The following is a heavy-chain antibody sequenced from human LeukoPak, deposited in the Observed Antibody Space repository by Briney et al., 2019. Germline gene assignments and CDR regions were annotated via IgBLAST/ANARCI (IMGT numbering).Heavy chain of an antibody. Sequence: GGSLRLSCAASGFTFSSYRMHWVRPAPGKGLEWVAVISYDGSNKYYADSVKGRFTISRDNSKNTLYLQMNSLRAEDTAVYYCAKQLDVATPSFDYWGQGTLVTVSS. D-gene: IGHD5-12*01. J-gene: IGHJ4*02. CDR1: GFTFSSYR. V-gene: IGHV3-30*18. CDR3: AKQLDVATPSFDY. CDR2: ISYDGSNK.